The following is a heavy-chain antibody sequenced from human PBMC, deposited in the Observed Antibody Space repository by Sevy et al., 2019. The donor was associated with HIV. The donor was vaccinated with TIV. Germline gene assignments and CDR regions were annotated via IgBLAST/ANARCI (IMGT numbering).Heavy chain of an antibody. Sequence: SETLSLTCAVYGGSFSGYYWNWIRQPPGKGLEWIGEINHSGSTNYNPSLKSRVTISVDTSKNQFSLKLTSVTAADTAVYYCARGLGYDSQGYWGQGTLVTVSS. J-gene: IGHJ4*02. D-gene: IGHD3-22*01. CDR3: ARGLGYDSQGY. CDR1: GGSFSGYY. V-gene: IGHV4-34*01. CDR2: INHSGST.